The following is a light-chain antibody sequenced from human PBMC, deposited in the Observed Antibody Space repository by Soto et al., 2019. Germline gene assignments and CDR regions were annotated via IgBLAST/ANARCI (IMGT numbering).Light chain of an antibody. CDR2: GAS. Sequence: EIVLTQSPGTLSLSPGERATLSCRASQSVSSSYLAWYQQKPGQAPRLLIYGASSRATGIPDRFSGSGSGTDFTLTISRLEPEDFAVYYCPQYGSSPPLFTFCPGTKVDIK. J-gene: IGKJ3*01. CDR1: QSVSSSY. V-gene: IGKV3-20*01. CDR3: PQYGSSPPLFT.